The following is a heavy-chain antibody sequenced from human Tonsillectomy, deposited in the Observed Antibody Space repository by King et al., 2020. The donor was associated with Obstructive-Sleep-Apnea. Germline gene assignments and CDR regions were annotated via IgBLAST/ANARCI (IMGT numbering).Heavy chain of an antibody. Sequence: VQLVQSGAEVKKPGASVRVSCRASGFTNYDINWIRQASGQGLEWMGWMNPNSGNTGYARKFQGRVTMTRNTSIDPAYMDLSSLRSEDTAVYYCAVGVDVWGQGTTVIVSS. V-gene: IGHV1-8*01. CDR3: AVGVDV. CDR2: MNPNSGNT. J-gene: IGHJ6*02. D-gene: IGHD1-26*01. CDR1: GFTNYD.